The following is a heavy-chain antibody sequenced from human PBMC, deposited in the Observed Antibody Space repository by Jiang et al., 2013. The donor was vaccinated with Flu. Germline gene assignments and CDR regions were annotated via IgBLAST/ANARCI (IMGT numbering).Heavy chain of an antibody. D-gene: IGHD5-12*01. CDR1: GGSIRSDTYY. Sequence: ETLSLTCSVSGGSIRSDTYYWGWIRQPPGKRLEWIGGIYYSGSAYYNPSLSSRVAMSVDTSKNQLSLRLSSLTAADTAVYFCARAQKYSGFELPYFDYWGQGILVTVSS. J-gene: IGHJ4*02. V-gene: IGHV4-39*07. CDR3: ARAQKYSGFELPYFDY. CDR2: IYYSGSA.